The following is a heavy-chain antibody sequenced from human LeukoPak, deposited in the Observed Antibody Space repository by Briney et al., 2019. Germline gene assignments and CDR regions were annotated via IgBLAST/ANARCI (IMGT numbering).Heavy chain of an antibody. D-gene: IGHD3-3*01. V-gene: IGHV1-69*04. CDR2: IIPILGIA. Sequence: ASVKVSCKASGYTFTSYGISWVRQAPGQGLEWMGRIIPILGIANYAQKFQGRVTITADKSTSTAYMELSSLRSEDTAVYYCARGPGDYDFWSGYYSEGYFDYWGQGTLVTVSS. CDR1: GYTFTSYG. J-gene: IGHJ4*02. CDR3: ARGPGDYDFWSGYYSEGYFDY.